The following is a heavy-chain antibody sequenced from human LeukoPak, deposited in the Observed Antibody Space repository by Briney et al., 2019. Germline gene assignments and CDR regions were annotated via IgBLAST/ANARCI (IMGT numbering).Heavy chain of an antibody. Sequence: SETLSLTCAVYGGSFSGYYWSWIRQPPGKGLGWIGEINHSGSTNYSPSLKSRVTISVDTSKNQFSLKLSSVTAADTAVYYCARWYYYGSGSSQWGQGTLVTVSS. CDR2: INHSGST. CDR3: ARWYYYGSGSSQ. J-gene: IGHJ4*02. CDR1: GGSFSGYY. D-gene: IGHD3-10*01. V-gene: IGHV4-34*01.